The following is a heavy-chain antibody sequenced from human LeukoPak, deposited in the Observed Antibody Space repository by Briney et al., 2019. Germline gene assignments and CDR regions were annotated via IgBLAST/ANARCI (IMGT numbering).Heavy chain of an antibody. J-gene: IGHJ4*02. V-gene: IGHV3-33*06. CDR1: RFTFSSYG. Sequence: GRSLRLSCAASRFTFSSYGMHWVRQAPGKGLEWVAVIWYDGSNKYYADSVKGRFTISRDNSKNTLYLQMNSLRAEDTAVYYCAKAQSSGYYHPYFDYWGQGTLVTVSS. CDR2: IWYDGSNK. D-gene: IGHD3-22*01. CDR3: AKAQSSGYYHPYFDY.